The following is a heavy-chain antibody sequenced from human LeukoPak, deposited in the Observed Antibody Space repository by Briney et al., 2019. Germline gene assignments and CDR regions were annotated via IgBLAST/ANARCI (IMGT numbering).Heavy chain of an antibody. Sequence: VSGPTLVKPTQTLTPTCTFSGFSLSTSGVGVGWIRQPPGKALEWLALIYWDDDKRYSPSLKSRLTITKDTSKNQVVLTMTNMDPVDTATYYCAHRLGSPGEGDYSPWGQGTLVTVSS. J-gene: IGHJ4*02. CDR3: AHRLGSPGEGDYSP. V-gene: IGHV2-5*02. CDR2: IYWDDDK. D-gene: IGHD4-17*01. CDR1: GFSLSTSGVG.